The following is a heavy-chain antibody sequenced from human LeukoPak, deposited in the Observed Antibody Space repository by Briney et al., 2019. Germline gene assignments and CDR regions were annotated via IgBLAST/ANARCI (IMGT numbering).Heavy chain of an antibody. CDR2: ISAYNGNT. CDR1: GYTFTSYG. CDR3: ARSRFTTMVRGVSYYYGMDV. Sequence: GASVKLSCKASGYTFTSYGISWVRQAPGQGLGWRGGISAYNGNTNYAQTLQGRVTMTTYTSTSTAYMELRGLRSDETAVYYCARSRFTTMVRGVSYYYGMDVWGQGTTVTVSS. J-gene: IGHJ6*02. V-gene: IGHV1-18*01. D-gene: IGHD3-10*01.